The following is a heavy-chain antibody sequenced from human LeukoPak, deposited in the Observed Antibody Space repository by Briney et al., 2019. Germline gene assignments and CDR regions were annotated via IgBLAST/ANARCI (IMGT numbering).Heavy chain of an antibody. V-gene: IGHV1-18*01. CDR3: ARDGYYRHFDY. D-gene: IGHD3-22*01. J-gene: IGHJ4*02. CDR1: GYTFTSYG. Sequence: ASVKVSCKSSGYTFTSYGIIWVRQAPGQGLEWMGWISPYNGDTNYVQKLQDRVTMTTDTSTSTAYMEVRSLRSDDTAVYYCARDGYYRHFDYWGQGTLVTVSS. CDR2: ISPYNGDT.